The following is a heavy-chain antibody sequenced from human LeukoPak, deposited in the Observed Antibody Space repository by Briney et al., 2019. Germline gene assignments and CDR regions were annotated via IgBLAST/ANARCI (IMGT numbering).Heavy chain of an antibody. J-gene: IGHJ6*03. CDR2: INHSGST. CDR3: ARLGYCSSTSCLLYYYYYTDV. V-gene: IGHV4-34*01. Sequence: PSETLSLTCAVYGGSFSGYYWSWIRQPPGKGLEWIGEINHSGSTNYNPSLKSRVTISVDTSKNQFSLKLSSVTAADTAVYYCARLGYCSSTSCLLYYYYYTDVWGKGTTVTVSS. CDR1: GGSFSGYY. D-gene: IGHD2-2*01.